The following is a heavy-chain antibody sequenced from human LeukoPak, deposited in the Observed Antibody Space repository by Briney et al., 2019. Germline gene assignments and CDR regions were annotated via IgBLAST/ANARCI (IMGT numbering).Heavy chain of an antibody. V-gene: IGHV1-3*03. CDR3: ATVYDSSGYFLQAGWWFDP. CDR1: GYTFTNYP. CDR2: INAGNGNT. D-gene: IGHD3-22*01. J-gene: IGHJ5*02. Sequence: WASVKVSCKASGYTFTNYPMHWVRQAPGQRLEWMGWINAGNGNTRYSQEFQGRVTITRDTSARTVYMELSSLRSEDMAVYYCATVYDSSGYFLQAGWWFDPWGQGTLVTVSS.